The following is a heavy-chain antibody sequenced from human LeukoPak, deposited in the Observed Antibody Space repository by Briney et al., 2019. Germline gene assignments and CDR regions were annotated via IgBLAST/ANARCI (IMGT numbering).Heavy chain of an antibody. D-gene: IGHD3-22*01. CDR2: ISGSGAST. Sequence: QAGGSLRLSCAASGFTFSSYAMIWVRQAPGKGLEWVSAISGSGASTYYADSVKGRFTISRDSSKNTLYLQMNSLRAEDTAVYYCAKVEPSSGYFDYWGQGTLVTVSS. J-gene: IGHJ4*02. CDR1: GFTFSSYA. V-gene: IGHV3-23*01. CDR3: AKVEPSSGYFDY.